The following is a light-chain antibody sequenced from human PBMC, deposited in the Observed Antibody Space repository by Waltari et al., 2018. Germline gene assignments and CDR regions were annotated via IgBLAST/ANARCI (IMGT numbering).Light chain of an antibody. J-gene: IGKJ5*01. CDR1: QSVSSY. V-gene: IGKV3-11*01. Sequence: EIVLTQSPATLSLSPGERATLSCRASQSVSSYLAWYQQKPGHAPRLLIYDASNRATGIPARFSGSGSGTDFTLTISSLEPKDFAVYYCQQRSNWPPITFGQGTRLEIK. CDR2: DAS. CDR3: QQRSNWPPIT.